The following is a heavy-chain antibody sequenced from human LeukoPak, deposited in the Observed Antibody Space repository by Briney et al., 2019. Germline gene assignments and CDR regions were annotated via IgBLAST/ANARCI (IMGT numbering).Heavy chain of an antibody. J-gene: IGHJ4*02. Sequence: PGRSLRLSCAASGFTFSDYGMHWVRQAPGKGLEWVAVISSDGSNKYYADSVKGRFTISSDNSKNTLYLQMNSLRAEDTAVYYCANEKLGYSCGPFESWGEGNLVTVSP. CDR2: ISSDGSNK. D-gene: IGHD5-18*01. CDR1: GFTFSDYG. V-gene: IGHV3-30*18. CDR3: ANEKLGYSCGPFES.